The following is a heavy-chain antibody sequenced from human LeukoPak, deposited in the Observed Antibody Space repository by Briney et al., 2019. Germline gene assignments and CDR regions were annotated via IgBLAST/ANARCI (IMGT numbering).Heavy chain of an antibody. Sequence: GGSLRLSCAASGFTVSSNYMSWVRQAPGKGLEWVSVIYSDDGTYYADSVKGRFTISRHNSKNTLYLQMNSLRAEDTAVYYCARGGYSGYDRDAFDIWGQGTMVTVSS. J-gene: IGHJ3*02. CDR2: IYSDDGT. V-gene: IGHV3-53*04. D-gene: IGHD5-12*01. CDR1: GFTVSSNY. CDR3: ARGGYSGYDRDAFDI.